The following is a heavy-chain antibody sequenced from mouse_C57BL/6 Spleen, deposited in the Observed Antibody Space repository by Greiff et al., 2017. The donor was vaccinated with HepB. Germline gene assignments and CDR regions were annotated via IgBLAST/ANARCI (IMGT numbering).Heavy chain of an antibody. V-gene: IGHV1-80*01. CDR1: GYAFSSYW. CDR2: IYPGDGDT. J-gene: IGHJ2*01. CDR3: ARSWSNYGFDY. D-gene: IGHD2-5*01. Sequence: VQRVESGAELVKPGASVKISCKASGYAFSSYWMNWVKQRPGKGLEWIGQIYPGDGDTNYNGKFKGKATLTADKSSSTAYMQLSSLTSEDSAVYFCARSWSNYGFDYWGQGTTLTVSS.